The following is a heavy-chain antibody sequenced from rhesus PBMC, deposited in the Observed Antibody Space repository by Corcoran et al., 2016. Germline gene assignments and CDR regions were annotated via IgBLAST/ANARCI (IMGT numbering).Heavy chain of an antibody. CDR1: GGSISSGYD. J-gene: IGHJ4*01. Sequence: QVQLQESGPGVVKPSETLSLTCAVSGGSISSGYDWSWIRQPPGKGLEWIGYIYGSSGSTNYNPSLKNRVTISKDASKNQFSRKLSSVTAADTAVYYCARGHYKFWTGYYFDYWGQGVLVTVSS. D-gene: IGHD3-3*01. CDR3: ARGHYKFWTGYYFDY. V-gene: IGHV4-76*01. CDR2: IYGSSGST.